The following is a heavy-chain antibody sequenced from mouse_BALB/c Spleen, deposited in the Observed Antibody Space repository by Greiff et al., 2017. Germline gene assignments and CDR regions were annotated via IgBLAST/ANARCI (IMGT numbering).Heavy chain of an antibody. D-gene: IGHD4-1*01. Sequence: QVQLQQPGAELVKPGASVKMSCKASGYTFTSYNMHWVKQTPGQGLEWIGAIYPGNGDTSYNQKFKGKATLTADKSSSTAYMQLSSLTSEDSAVYYCARTGRETWFAYWGQGTTLTVSS. J-gene: IGHJ2*01. CDR3: ARTGRETWFAY. V-gene: IGHV1-12*01. CDR1: GYTFTSYN. CDR2: IYPGNGDT.